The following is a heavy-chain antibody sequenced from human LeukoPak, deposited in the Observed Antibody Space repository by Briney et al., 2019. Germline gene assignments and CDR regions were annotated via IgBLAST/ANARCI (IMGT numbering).Heavy chain of an antibody. CDR3: AKDPSYYDSSGYYHYYFDH. V-gene: IGHV3-21*01. Sequence: GGSLRLSCAASGFTFSSYSMNWVRQAPGKGLEWVSSISSSSSYIYYADSVKGRFTISRDNAKNSLYLQMNSLRAEDTAVYYCAKDPSYYDSSGYYHYYFDHWGQGTLVTVSS. CDR2: ISSSSSYI. J-gene: IGHJ4*02. CDR1: GFTFSSYS. D-gene: IGHD3-22*01.